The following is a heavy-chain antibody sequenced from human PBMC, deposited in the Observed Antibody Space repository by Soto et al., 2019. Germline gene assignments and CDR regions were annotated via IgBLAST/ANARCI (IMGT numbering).Heavy chain of an antibody. D-gene: IGHD2-2*02. CDR1: GFTFSSYS. V-gene: IGHV3-21*01. CDR2: ISSSSSYI. Sequence: GGSLRLSCAASGFTFSSYSMNWVRQAPVKGLEWVSSISSSSSYIYYADSVKGRFTISRDNARNSLYLQMNSLRAEDTAVYYCARDPPYCSSSSCHIRFLAYWGQGTLVTVSS. J-gene: IGHJ4*02. CDR3: ARDPPYCSSSSCHIRFLAY.